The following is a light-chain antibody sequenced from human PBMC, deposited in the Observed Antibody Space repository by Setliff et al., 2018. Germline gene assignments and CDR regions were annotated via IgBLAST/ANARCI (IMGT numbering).Light chain of an antibody. CDR1: SSDVGGCKY. Sequence: QSALAQPPSASGSPGQSVTISCTGTSSDVGGCKYVSWFQQHPGKAPKLMIYEVTXXXSGVXXXXXXXXXXXXXSLTVSGLQAEDEADYYCISYAGSNNYVFGTGTKVTVL. CDR3: ISYAGSNNYV. CDR2: EVT. V-gene: IGLV2-8*01. J-gene: IGLJ1*01.